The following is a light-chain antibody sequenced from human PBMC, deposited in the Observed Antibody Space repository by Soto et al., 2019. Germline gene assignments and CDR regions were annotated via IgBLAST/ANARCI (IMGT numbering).Light chain of an antibody. CDR3: QQYGSSSWT. J-gene: IGKJ1*01. CDR2: HAS. Sequence: QMTQSPSTPSASVRDRVTNTCRASQSISNWLAWYQQKPGTAPKVLIYHASNLQSGVPSRFSGSGSGTDFTLTISRLEPEDFVVYYCQQYGSSSWTFGQGTKVDIK. V-gene: IGKV1-5*01. CDR1: QSISNW.